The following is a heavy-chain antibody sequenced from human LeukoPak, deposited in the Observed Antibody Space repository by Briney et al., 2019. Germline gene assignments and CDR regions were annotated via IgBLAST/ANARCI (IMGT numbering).Heavy chain of an antibody. D-gene: IGHD3-3*01. Sequence: ASVKVSCKASGYACTSYGISWVRQAPGQGLEWMGWISAYNGNTNYAQKLQGRVTMTTDTSTSTAYMELRSLRSDDTAVYYCARDGVYLEWLFSQYNWFDPWGQGTLVTVSS. V-gene: IGHV1-18*01. J-gene: IGHJ5*02. CDR3: ARDGVYLEWLFSQYNWFDP. CDR1: GYACTSYG. CDR2: ISAYNGNT.